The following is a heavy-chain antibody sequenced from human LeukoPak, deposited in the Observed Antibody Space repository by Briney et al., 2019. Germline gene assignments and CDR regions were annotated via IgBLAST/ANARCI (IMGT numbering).Heavy chain of an antibody. CDR3: TREATDSRWFDP. D-gene: IGHD5-12*01. CDR2: IYYSGST. CDR1: GGSITSGDYY. Sequence: SQTLSLTCTVSGGSITSGDYYWSWIRQPPGKGLEWIGYIYYSGSTYYNPSLKSRVTISVDTSKIQFSLKLSSVTAADTAVYYCTREATDSRWFDPWGQGTLVTVSS. V-gene: IGHV4-30-4*01. J-gene: IGHJ5*02.